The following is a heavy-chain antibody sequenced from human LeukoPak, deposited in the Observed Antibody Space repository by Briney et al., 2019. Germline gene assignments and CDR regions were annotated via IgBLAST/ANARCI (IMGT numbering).Heavy chain of an antibody. V-gene: IGHV1-8*01. D-gene: IGHD2-2*01. CDR2: MNPNSGNT. CDR3: ARAQRYCVRTSCYAPVAF. Sequence: ASVKVSCKASGYTFTSYDINWVRQATGQGLEWMGWMNPNSGNTDYAQKFQGRVTMTRNTSITTAYMELSSLRSEDTAVYYCARAQRYCVRTSCYAPVAFWGQGTLVTVSS. CDR1: GYTFTSYD. J-gene: IGHJ4*02.